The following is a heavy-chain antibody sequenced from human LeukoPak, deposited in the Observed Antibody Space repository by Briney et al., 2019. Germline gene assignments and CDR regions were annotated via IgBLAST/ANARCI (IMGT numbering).Heavy chain of an antibody. J-gene: IGHJ3*02. CDR3: ARGYCSGGSCYSGDAFDI. CDR1: GFTFSSYW. Sequence: GGSLRLSCAASGFTFSSYWMHWVRQAPGKGPVWVSRTNMDGSSTSYADSVKGRFTISRDNAKNTLYLQVNSLRAEDTAVYYCARGYCSGGSCYSGDAFDIWGQGTMVTVSS. D-gene: IGHD2-15*01. V-gene: IGHV3-74*01. CDR2: TNMDGSST.